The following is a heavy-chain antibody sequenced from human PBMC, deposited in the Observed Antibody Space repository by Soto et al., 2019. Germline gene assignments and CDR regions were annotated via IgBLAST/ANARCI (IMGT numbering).Heavy chain of an antibody. CDR3: ARDPSDYGAYEYYYYGMDV. D-gene: IGHD4-17*01. CDR1: GGTFSSYT. CDR2: IIPILGIA. J-gene: IGHJ6*02. Sequence: QVQLVQSGAEVKKPGSSVKVSCKASGGTFSSYTISWVRQAPGQGLEWMGRIIPILGIANYAQKFQGRVTITADKSTSTAYMELSRLRSEDTAVYYCARDPSDYGAYEYYYYGMDVWGQGTTVTVSS. V-gene: IGHV1-69*08.